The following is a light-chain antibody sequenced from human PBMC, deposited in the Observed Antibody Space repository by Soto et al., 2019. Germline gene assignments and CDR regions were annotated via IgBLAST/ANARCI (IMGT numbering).Light chain of an antibody. J-gene: IGLJ1*01. CDR3: QVWDNVDDHIYV. CDR1: NIDSRT. Sequence: SYELTQPPSVSVAPGQTATISCGENNIDSRTVHWYQQKPGQAPLLVVHDNSFRPSGIPNRFSGSNSGNTATLTISRVEAGDEADYYCQVWDNVDDHIYVFGTGTKVT. V-gene: IGLV3-21*02. CDR2: DNS.